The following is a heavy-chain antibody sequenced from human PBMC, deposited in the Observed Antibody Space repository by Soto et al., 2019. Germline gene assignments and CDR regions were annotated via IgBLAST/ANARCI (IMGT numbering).Heavy chain of an antibody. CDR3: ARDKKGLLWFGELLYYYYYGMDV. J-gene: IGHJ6*02. CDR1: GYTFTGYY. V-gene: IGHV1-2*04. CDR2: INPNSGGT. Sequence: ASVKVSCKASGYTFTGYYMHWVRQAPGQGLEWMGWINPNSGGTNYAQKFQGWDTMTRDTSISTAYMELSRLRSDDTAVYYCARDKKGLLWFGELLYYYYYGMDVWGQGTTVTVSS. D-gene: IGHD3-10*01.